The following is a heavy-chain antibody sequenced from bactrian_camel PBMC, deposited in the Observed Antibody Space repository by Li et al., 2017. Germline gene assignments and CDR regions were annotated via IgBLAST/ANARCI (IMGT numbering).Heavy chain of an antibody. CDR1: GFTFSRNA. D-gene: IGHD5*01. CDR2: INNAGGST. CDR3: AAEVRIFPTGDCGDVEQGDYGY. Sequence: QLVESGGGLVQPGGSLRLSCAASGFTFSRNAMSWVRQAPGKGPEWVSSINNAGGSTFYADSVKGRFAFSRDTAANTVHLQMNNLKPEDTAVYYCAAEVRIFPTGDCGDVEQGDYGYWGEGTQVTV. V-gene: IGHV3S30*01. J-gene: IGHJ4*01.